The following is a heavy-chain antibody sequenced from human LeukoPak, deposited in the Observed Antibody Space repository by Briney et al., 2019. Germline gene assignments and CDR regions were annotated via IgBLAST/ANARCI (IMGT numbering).Heavy chain of an antibody. Sequence: ASVKVSCKTSGYTFTNYYMHWVRQAPGQGLEWMGIINPSGGSTSYAQKFQGRVTMTEDTSTDTAYMELSSLRSEDTAVYYCATDSSGTFDYWGQGTLVTVSS. D-gene: IGHD1-26*01. CDR3: ATDSSGTFDY. CDR1: GYTFTNYY. CDR2: INPSGGST. J-gene: IGHJ4*02. V-gene: IGHV1-46*01.